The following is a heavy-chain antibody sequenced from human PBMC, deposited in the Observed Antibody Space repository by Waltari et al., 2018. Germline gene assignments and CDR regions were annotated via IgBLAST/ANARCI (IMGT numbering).Heavy chain of an antibody. D-gene: IGHD2-15*01. V-gene: IGHV3-23*04. Sequence: EVQLVESGGGLVQPGGSLRLSCAASGFTFPSYAMSWVRQAPGKGLEWVSAISDGGGNTYYADSIKGRFTISRDNSKNTLYLQMKSLRIEDTAVYHCARAVEPDYWGQGTLVTVSS. J-gene: IGHJ4*02. CDR1: GFTFPSYA. CDR2: ISDGGGNT. CDR3: ARAVEPDY.